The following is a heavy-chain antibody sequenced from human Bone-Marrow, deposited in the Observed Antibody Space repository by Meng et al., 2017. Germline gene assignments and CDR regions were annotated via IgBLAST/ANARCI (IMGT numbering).Heavy chain of an antibody. Sequence: GGSLRLSCAASGFTFSSYAMHWVRQAPGKGLEYVSVISSNGGSTNYANSVKGRFTISRDNSKNTLFLQMGSLRPEDMAVYYCAREGLEITMVRGVYFDYWGQGTLVTVSS. CDR2: ISSNGGST. V-gene: IGHV3-64*01. D-gene: IGHD3-10*01. J-gene: IGHJ4*02. CDR1: GFTFSSYA. CDR3: AREGLEITMVRGVYFDY.